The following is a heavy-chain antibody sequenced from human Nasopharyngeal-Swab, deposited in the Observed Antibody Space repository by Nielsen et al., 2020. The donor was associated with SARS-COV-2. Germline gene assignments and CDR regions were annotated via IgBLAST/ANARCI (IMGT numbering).Heavy chain of an antibody. CDR1: GGTFSSYA. CDR2: IIPIFGTA. V-gene: IGHV1-69*13. CDR3: AREPDTAMVNRYYYYMDV. D-gene: IGHD5-18*01. Sequence: SVKVSCKASGGTFSSYAISWVRQAPGQGLEWMGGIIPIFGTANYAQKFQGRVTITADESTSTAYMELSSLRSEDTAVYYCAREPDTAMVNRYYYYMDVWGKGTTVTVSS. J-gene: IGHJ6*03.